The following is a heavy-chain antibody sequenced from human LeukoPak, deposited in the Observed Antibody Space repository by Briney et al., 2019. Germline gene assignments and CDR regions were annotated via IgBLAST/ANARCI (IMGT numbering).Heavy chain of an antibody. D-gene: IGHD6-19*01. CDR1: GGPISSYY. CDR2: IYTSGST. Sequence: PSETLSLTCTVSGGPISSYYWSWIRQPAGKGLEWIGRIYTSGSTNYNPSLKSRVTMSVDTSKNQSSLKLSSVTAADTAVYYCARQDSSGWYLLGYWGQGTLVTVSS. V-gene: IGHV4-4*07. J-gene: IGHJ4*02. CDR3: ARQDSSGWYLLGY.